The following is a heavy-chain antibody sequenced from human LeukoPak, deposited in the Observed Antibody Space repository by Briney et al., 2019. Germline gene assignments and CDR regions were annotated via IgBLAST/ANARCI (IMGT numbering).Heavy chain of an antibody. CDR3: ARGRRGFGYGMDV. CDR2: INHSGST. V-gene: IGHV4-34*01. Sequence: SETLSLTCAVYGGSFSGYYWSWIRQPPGKGLEWIGEINHSGSTNYNPSLKSRVTISVDTSQNQFSLKLNSVTAADTAVFYCARGRRGFGYGMDVWGQGTTVTDSS. CDR1: GGSFSGYY. D-gene: IGHD3-10*01. J-gene: IGHJ6*02.